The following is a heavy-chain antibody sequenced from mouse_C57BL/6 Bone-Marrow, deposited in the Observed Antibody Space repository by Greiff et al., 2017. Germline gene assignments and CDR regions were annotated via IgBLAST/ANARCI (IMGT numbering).Heavy chain of an antibody. CDR3: ARREDGAY. D-gene: IGHD2-3*01. J-gene: IGHJ3*01. CDR2: IDPSDSYT. Sequence: QVQLQQPGAELVKPGASVKLSCKASGYTFTSYWMQWVKQRPGQGLEWIGEIDPSDSYTNYNQKFKGKATLTVDTSSSTAYMQLSSLTSEDSAVYYCARREDGAYWGQGTLVTVSA. V-gene: IGHV1-50*01. CDR1: GYTFTSYW.